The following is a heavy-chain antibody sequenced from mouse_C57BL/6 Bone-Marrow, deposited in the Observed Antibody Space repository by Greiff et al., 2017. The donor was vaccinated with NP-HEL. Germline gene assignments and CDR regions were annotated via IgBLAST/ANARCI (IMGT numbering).Heavy chain of an antibody. CDR3: ARNYYGSRPYWYFDV. Sequence: QVQLKESGPGILQSSQTLSLTCSFSGFSLSTSGMGVSWIRQPSGKGLEWLAHIYWDDDKRYNPSLKSRLTISKDTSRNQVFLKITSVDTADTATYYCARNYYGSRPYWYFDVWGTGTTVTVSS. CDR2: IYWDDDK. V-gene: IGHV8-12*01. CDR1: GFSLSTSGMG. D-gene: IGHD1-1*01. J-gene: IGHJ1*03.